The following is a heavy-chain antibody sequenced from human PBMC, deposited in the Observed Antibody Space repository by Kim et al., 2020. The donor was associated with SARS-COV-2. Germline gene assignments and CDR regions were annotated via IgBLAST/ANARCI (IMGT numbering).Heavy chain of an antibody. V-gene: IGHV3-23*01. CDR3: AKTQGGLRAVSPWS. D-gene: IGHD3-10*01. Sequence: GGSLRLSCAASGFTFSSSAMSWVRQAPGTGLEWVSIISGDTTFTNYADSVKGRFTVSRDNSKNTVFLQMNSLRADDTAVYYCAKTQGGLRAVSPWSWGQG. J-gene: IGHJ1*01. CDR1: GFTFSSSA. CDR2: ISGDTTFT.